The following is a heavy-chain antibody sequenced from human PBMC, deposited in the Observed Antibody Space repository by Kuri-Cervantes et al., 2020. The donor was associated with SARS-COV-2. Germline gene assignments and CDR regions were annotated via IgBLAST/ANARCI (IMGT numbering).Heavy chain of an antibody. J-gene: IGHJ4*02. CDR3: ARLRGTITIFGVVTRHFDY. CDR1: GGSISRNY. Sequence: GSLRLSCTVSGGSISRNYWSWIRQPPGKGLEWIGYIYYSGSTNFNPSLKSRVTISVDTSKNQFSLKLSSVTAADTAVYYCARLRGTITIFGVVTRHFDYWGQGTLVTVSS. CDR2: IYYSGST. D-gene: IGHD3-3*01. V-gene: IGHV4-59*01.